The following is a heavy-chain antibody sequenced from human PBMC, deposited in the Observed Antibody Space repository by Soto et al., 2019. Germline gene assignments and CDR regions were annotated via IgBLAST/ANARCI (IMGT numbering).Heavy chain of an antibody. D-gene: IGHD3-3*01. CDR2: IYYSGST. J-gene: IGHJ5*02. CDR1: GGYISSYY. V-gene: IGHV4-59*08. Sequence: LETLSLTCTVSGGYISSYYWSWIRQPPGKGLEWIGYIYYSGSTNYNPSLKSRVTISVDTSKNQFSLKLSSVTAADTAVYYCARHASRITIFGVVIPWFDPWGQGTLVTVSS. CDR3: ARHASRITIFGVVIPWFDP.